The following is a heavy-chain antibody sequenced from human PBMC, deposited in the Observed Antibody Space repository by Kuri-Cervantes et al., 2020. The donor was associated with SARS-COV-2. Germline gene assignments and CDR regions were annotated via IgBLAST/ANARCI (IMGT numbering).Heavy chain of an antibody. D-gene: IGHD4-17*01. J-gene: IGHJ3*02. CDR1: GGSISSYY. V-gene: IGHV4-59*12. CDR3: ARPRYGDYDGAFDI. Sequence: SETLSLTCTVSGGSISSYYWSWIRQPPGKGLEWIGYIYYSGSTNYNPSPKSRVTISVDTSKNQFSLKLSSVTAADTAVYYCARPRYGDYDGAFDIWGQGTMVTVSS. CDR2: IYYSGST.